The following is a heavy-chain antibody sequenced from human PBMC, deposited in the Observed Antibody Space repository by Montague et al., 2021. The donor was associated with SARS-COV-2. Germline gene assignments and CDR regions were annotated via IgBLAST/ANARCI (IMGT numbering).Heavy chain of an antibody. J-gene: IGHJ6*02. V-gene: IGHV3-9*01. CDR1: GFPFGGYA. D-gene: IGHD6-25*01. CDR2: ISWNSGYI. Sequence: SLRLSCAASGFPFGGYALHWVRQAPGKGLEWVSAISWNSGYIDYAGSVKGRFTISRDNDKNSLYLEMNSLSAEDTALYYCAKGAAKTFYYNGMDVWGQGTTVTVSS. CDR3: AKGAAKTFYYNGMDV.